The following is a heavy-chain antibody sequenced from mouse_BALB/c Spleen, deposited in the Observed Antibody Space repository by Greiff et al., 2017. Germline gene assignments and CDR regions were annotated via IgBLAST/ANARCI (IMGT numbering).Heavy chain of an antibody. CDR3: NGDGYYY. D-gene: IGHD2-3*01. CDR1: GFNIKDYS. J-gene: IGHJ2*01. V-gene: IGHV14-4*02. CDR2: IDPENGDT. Sequence: VQLQQSGAELVRSGASVKLSCTASGFNIKDYSMHWVKQRPEQGLAWIGWIDPENGDTEYAPKFPGKATMTADTSSNTAYLQLSSLTSEDTAVYYGNGDGYYYWGQGTTLTVSS.